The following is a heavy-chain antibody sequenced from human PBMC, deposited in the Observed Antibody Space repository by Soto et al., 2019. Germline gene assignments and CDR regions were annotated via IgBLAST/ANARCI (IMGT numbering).Heavy chain of an antibody. CDR1: GFPINNAW. J-gene: IGHJ5*02. CDR2: IRSKSDGATD. Sequence: GGSLRLSCAVSGFPINNAWMSWVRQAAGKGLEWVGRIRSKSDGATDEYAAPVEGRFTISRDDSKNTLYLQMHSLRTADTAVYYCTTLRRYLAGFDPWGQGTLVTVSS. V-gene: IGHV3-15*01. D-gene: IGHD1-1*01. CDR3: TTLRRYLAGFDP.